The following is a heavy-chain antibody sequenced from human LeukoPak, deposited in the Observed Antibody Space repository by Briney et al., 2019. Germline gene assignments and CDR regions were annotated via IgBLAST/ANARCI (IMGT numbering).Heavy chain of an antibody. D-gene: IGHD3-10*01. Sequence: ASVKVSCKASGYTFTSYAMHWVRRAPGQRLEWMGWINAGNGNTKYSQKFQGRVTITRDTSASTAYMELSSLRSEDTAVYYCARRGVWFGDAFDPWGQGTLVTVSS. V-gene: IGHV1-3*01. CDR2: INAGNGNT. CDR3: ARRGVWFGDAFDP. CDR1: GYTFTSYA. J-gene: IGHJ5*02.